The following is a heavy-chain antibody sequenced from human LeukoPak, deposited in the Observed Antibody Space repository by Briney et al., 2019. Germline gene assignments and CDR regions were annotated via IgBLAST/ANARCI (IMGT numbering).Heavy chain of an antibody. CDR3: ARHSLDYYYYGMDV. CDR1: GGTFSSYA. Sequence: SVKVSCKASGGTFSSYAISWVRQAPGQGLEWMGRIIPILGIANYAQKFQGRVTITADKSTSTAYMELSSLRSEDTAMYYCARHSLDYYYYGMDVWGQGTTVTVSS. CDR2: IIPILGIA. D-gene: IGHD2-15*01. V-gene: IGHV1-69*04. J-gene: IGHJ6*02.